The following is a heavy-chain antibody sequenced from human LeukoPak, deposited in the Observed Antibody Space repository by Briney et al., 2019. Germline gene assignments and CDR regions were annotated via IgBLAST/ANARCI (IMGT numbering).Heavy chain of an antibody. V-gene: IGHV3-30*02. J-gene: IGHJ4*02. CDR3: ARDKRAYTSSSTGYLDY. CDR1: RFDLSSYG. CDR2: TRNDRSKI. Sequence: GGSLRLSRETSRFDLSSYGTHWLRQAPRKGLEWVAFTRNDRSKIDYQDSVKGRFTISRDNSKNIVSLQMNTLGPEDSALYYCARDKRAYTSSSTGYLDYWGQGTLVVVSS. D-gene: IGHD3-16*01.